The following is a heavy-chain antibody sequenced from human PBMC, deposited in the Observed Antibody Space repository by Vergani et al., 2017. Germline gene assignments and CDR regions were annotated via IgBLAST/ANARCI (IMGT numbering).Heavy chain of an antibody. CDR2: ISSSSSYI. V-gene: IGHV3-21*01. D-gene: IGHD3-16*02. CDR1: GFTFSSYS. CDR3: ARESVSFGGVIVTPYYYYGMDV. J-gene: IGHJ6*02. Sequence: VQLVESGGGLVKPGGSLRLSCAASGFTFSSYSMNWVRQAPGKGLEWVSSISSSSSYIYYADSVKGRFTISRDNAKNALYLQMNSLRAEDTAVYYCARESVSFGGVIVTPYYYYGMDVWGQGTTVTVSS.